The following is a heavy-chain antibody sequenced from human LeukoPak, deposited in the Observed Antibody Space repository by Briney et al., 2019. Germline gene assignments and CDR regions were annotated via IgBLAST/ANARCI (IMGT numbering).Heavy chain of an antibody. V-gene: IGHV3-21*01. CDR3: ARAQDFWSGYYSFDFDY. CDR1: GFTFSSYS. D-gene: IGHD3-3*01. Sequence: GGSLRLSCAASGFTFSSYSMNWVRQAPGKGLEWVSSISSSSSYIYYADSVKGRFTISRDNAKNSLYLQMNSLRAEDTAVYYCARAQDFWSGYYSFDFDYWGQGTLVTVSS. J-gene: IGHJ4*02. CDR2: ISSSSSYI.